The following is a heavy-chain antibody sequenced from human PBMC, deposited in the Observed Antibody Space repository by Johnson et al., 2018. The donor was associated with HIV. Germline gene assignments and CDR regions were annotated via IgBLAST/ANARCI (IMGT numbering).Heavy chain of an antibody. D-gene: IGHD6-13*01. V-gene: IGHV3-66*02. CDR1: GFTVSSNY. CDR3: AYPREGSSWSNDAFDI. CDR2: IYSGGST. Sequence: VQLVESGGGLVQPGGSLRLSCAASGFTVSSNYMSWVRQAPGKGLEWVSVIYSGGSTYYADSVKGRFTIARDNSKNTLYLQMNSLRAEDTAVYYCAYPREGSSWSNDAFDIWGQGTMVTVSP. J-gene: IGHJ3*02.